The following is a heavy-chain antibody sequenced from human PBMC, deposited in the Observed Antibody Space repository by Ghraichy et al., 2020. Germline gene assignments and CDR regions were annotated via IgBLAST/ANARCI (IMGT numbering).Heavy chain of an antibody. J-gene: IGHJ6*02. V-gene: IGHV3-53*01. D-gene: IGHD4/OR15-4a*01. CDR3: ARVLAGAKYRGRYTRDYYDGVDV. CDR1: GFDVGTNY. Sequence: LSLTCASSGFDVGTNYMGWVRQAPGKGLEWVSLIYTGGSTYYADSVKGRFTISRDNSKNMLFLQMNTLRAEDTAVYYCARVLAGAKYRGRYTRDYYDGVDVWGRGTTVNVSS. CDR2: IYTGGST.